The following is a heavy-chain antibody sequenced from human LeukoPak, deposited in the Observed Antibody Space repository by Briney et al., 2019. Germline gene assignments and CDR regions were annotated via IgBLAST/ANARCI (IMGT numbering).Heavy chain of an antibody. CDR1: GYSFTSYW. CDR3: ARRSFGENYDFWSGYYTEIRPYYFDY. V-gene: IGHV5-51*01. D-gene: IGHD3-3*01. J-gene: IGHJ4*02. Sequence: GESLKISCKGSGYSFTSYWIGWVRQMPGKGLGWMGIIYPGDSDTRYSPSFQGQVTISADKSISTAYLQWSSLKASDTAMYYCARRSFGENYDFWSGYYTEIRPYYFDYWGQGTLVTVSS. CDR2: IYPGDSDT.